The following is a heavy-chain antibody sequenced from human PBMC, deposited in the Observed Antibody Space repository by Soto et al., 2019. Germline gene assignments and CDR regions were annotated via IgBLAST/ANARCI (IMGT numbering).Heavy chain of an antibody. V-gene: IGHV1-69*01. Sequence: QVQLVQSGAEVKKPGSSVNVSCKASGGTFSSYAISWVRQAPGQGLEWMGGIIPIFGTANYAQKFQGRVTITADESTSTTYMELSSLRTEDTAVYYGARSSLGVTKVEYDYWGQGTLVTVSS. CDR3: ARSSLGVTKVEYDY. CDR1: GGTFSSYA. D-gene: IGHD2-21*02. J-gene: IGHJ4*02. CDR2: IIPIFGTA.